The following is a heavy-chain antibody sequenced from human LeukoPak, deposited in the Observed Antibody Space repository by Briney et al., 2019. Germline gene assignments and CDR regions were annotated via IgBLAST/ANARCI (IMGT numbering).Heavy chain of an antibody. CDR1: GFTFSSYS. Sequence: GGSLRLSCAASGFTFSSYSMNWVRQAPGKGLEWVSYISSSSSTIYYADSVKGRFTISRDNAKNSLYLQMNSLRAEDTAVYYCARYATYYYGSGSSHPKPFDYWGQGTLVTVSS. V-gene: IGHV3-48*01. CDR2: ISSSSSTI. J-gene: IGHJ4*02. CDR3: ARYATYYYGSGSSHPKPFDY. D-gene: IGHD3-10*01.